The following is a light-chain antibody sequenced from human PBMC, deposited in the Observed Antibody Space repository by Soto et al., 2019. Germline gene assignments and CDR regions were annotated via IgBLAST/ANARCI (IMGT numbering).Light chain of an antibody. J-gene: IGKJ4*01. CDR1: QSVSSSH. CDR2: GAS. CDR3: QQYGSSSLT. Sequence: EIVMTQSPATLSVSPGERATLSCRASQSVSSSHLAWYQQKPGQAPRLLIYGASSRATGIPDRFSGSGSGTDGTITISRLEPEDGEVYDCQQYGSSSLTFGPGTKVEI. V-gene: IGKV3-20*01.